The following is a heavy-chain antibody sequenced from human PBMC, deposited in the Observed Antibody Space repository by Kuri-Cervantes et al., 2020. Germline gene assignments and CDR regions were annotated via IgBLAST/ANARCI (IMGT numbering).Heavy chain of an antibody. Sequence: GESLKISCAASGFTFSSYAMHWVRQAPGKGLEWVAVISYDGSNKYYADSVKGRFTISRDNSKNTLYLQMNSLRVEDTAVYFCGRTPRGDYAEHYFDFWGQGVLVTDSS. CDR1: GFTFSSYA. CDR3: GRTPRGDYAEHYFDF. V-gene: IGHV3-30-3*01. J-gene: IGHJ4*02. CDR2: ISYDGSNK. D-gene: IGHD4-17*01.